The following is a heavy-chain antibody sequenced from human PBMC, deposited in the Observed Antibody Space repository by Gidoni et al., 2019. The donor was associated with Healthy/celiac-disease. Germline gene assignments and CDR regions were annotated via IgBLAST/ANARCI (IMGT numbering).Heavy chain of an antibody. J-gene: IGHJ4*02. CDR3: AKDTTMVRGDLFDY. V-gene: IGHV3-30*18. Sequence: QVQLVESGGGVVQPGRSLRLSCAASGFTFSSYGMHWVRQAPGKGLEWVAVISYDGSNKYYADSVKGRFTISRDNSKNTLYLQMNSLRAEDTAVYYCAKDTTMVRGDLFDYWGQGTLVTVSS. CDR2: ISYDGSNK. CDR1: GFTFSSYG. D-gene: IGHD3-10*01.